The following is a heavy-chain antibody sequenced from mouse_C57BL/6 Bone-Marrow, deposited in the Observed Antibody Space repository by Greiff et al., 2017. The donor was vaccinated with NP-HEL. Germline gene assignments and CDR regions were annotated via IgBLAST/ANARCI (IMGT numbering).Heavy chain of an antibody. CDR3: ARWGQLRLRTSYYFDY. Sequence: QVQLKQPGAELVKPGASVQLSCKASGYTFTSYWMHWVKQRPGQGLEWIGMIHPNSGSTNYNEKFKSKATLTVDKSSSTAYMQLSSLTSEDSAVYYCARWGQLRLRTSYYFDYWGKGTTLTVSS. D-gene: IGHD3-2*02. V-gene: IGHV1-64*01. CDR2: IHPNSGST. CDR1: GYTFTSYW. J-gene: IGHJ2*01.